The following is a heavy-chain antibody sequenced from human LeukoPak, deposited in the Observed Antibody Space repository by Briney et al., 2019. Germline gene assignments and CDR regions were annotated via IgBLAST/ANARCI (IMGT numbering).Heavy chain of an antibody. D-gene: IGHD2-2*01. CDR1: GGSISSGGYY. CDR2: IYYSGST. J-gene: IGHJ3*02. Sequence: PSETLSLTCTVSGGSISSGGYYWSWIRQHPGKGLEWIGYIYYSGSTYYNPSLKSRVTISVDTSKNQFSLKLSSVTAADTAVYYCARGPPGYCSSTSCFRGAFDIWGQGTMVTVSS. CDR3: ARGPPGYCSSTSCFRGAFDI. V-gene: IGHV4-31*03.